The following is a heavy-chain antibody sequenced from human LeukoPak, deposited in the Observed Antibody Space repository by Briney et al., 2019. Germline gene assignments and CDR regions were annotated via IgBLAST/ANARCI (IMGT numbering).Heavy chain of an antibody. D-gene: IGHD6-13*01. CDR1: GGSISSYY. J-gene: IGHJ5*02. CDR2: IYYSGST. CDR3: ARDAPQVPAAGVLAS. V-gene: IGHV4-59*01. Sequence: SETLSLTCTVSGGSISSYYWSWIRQPPGKGLEWIGYIYYSGSTNYNPSLKSRVTISVDTSKNQFSLKLSPVTAADTAMYYCARDAPQVPAAGVLASWGQGTLVTVSS.